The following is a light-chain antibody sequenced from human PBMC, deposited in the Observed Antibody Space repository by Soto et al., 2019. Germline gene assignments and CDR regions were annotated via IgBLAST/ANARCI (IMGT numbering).Light chain of an antibody. CDR3: QQRSNWPPLT. CDR1: QSVSSSY. J-gene: IGKJ4*01. V-gene: IGKV3-11*01. Sequence: EIVLTQSPGTLSFSPGERATLTCRASQSVSSSYLAWYQQKPGQAPRLLIYDASNRATGIPARFSGSGSGTDFTLTISSLEPEDFAVYYCQQRSNWPPLTFGGGTKVDIK. CDR2: DAS.